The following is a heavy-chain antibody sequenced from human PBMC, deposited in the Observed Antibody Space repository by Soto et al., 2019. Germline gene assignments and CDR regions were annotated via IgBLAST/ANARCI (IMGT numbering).Heavy chain of an antibody. CDR3: VKDMGQAAVGIRYPYGLDV. CDR1: GFTVGSFG. V-gene: IGHV3-64D*06. J-gene: IGHJ6*02. D-gene: IGHD6-13*01. CDR2: LSSNGIGT. Sequence: PGGSLRLSCSGSGFTVGSFGMHWVRQAPGKGLEHVSTLSSNGIGTYYADSVKGRFTFSRDTSKNTLYPQMSSLRTEDTAVYYCVKDMGQAAVGIRYPYGLDVWGLGTTVTVSS.